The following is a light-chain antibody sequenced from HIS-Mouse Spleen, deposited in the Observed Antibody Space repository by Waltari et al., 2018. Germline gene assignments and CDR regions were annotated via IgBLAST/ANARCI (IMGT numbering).Light chain of an antibody. J-gene: IGLJ3*02. V-gene: IGLV2-11*01. CDR1: SSDVGGYNY. Sequence: QSALTQPRSVSGSPGQSVTISCTGTSSDVGGYNYVSWYQQHPGKAPKLMIYDVSKRPSGGPDRFSGSKSGHPASLTISGLQAEDEADYYCCSYAGSYTWVFGGGTKLTVL. CDR2: DVS. CDR3: CSYAGSYTWV.